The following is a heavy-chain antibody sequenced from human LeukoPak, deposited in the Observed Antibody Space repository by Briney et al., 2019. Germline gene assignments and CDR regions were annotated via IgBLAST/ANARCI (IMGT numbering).Heavy chain of an antibody. CDR2: IYTSGSA. Sequence: SETLSLTCAVYGGSFRGYYWSWIRQPAGKGLEWIGRIYTSGSANYNPSLKSRVTMSVDTSKNQFSLRLSSVTAADTAVYYCARDAHIVVVPAANWFDPWGQGTLVTVSS. D-gene: IGHD2-2*01. V-gene: IGHV4-4*07. J-gene: IGHJ5*02. CDR3: ARDAHIVVVPAANWFDP. CDR1: GGSFRGYY.